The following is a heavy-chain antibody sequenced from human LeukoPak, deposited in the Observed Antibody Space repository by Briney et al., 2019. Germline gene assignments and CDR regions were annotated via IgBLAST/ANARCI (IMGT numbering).Heavy chain of an antibody. Sequence: SETLSLTCSVSGGSISSHYWSWIRQPPGKGLEWIGYIYYSGSTKYNPSLKSRVTISVDTSKNQFSLKLSSVTAADTAVFYCARGGTTVTPGLLWFDPWGQGTLVTVSS. V-gene: IGHV4-59*11. D-gene: IGHD4-17*01. CDR3: ARGGTTVTPGLLWFDP. J-gene: IGHJ5*02. CDR1: GGSISSHY. CDR2: IYYSGST.